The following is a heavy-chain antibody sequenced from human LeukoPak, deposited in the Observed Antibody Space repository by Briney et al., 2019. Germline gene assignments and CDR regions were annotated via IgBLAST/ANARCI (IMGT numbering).Heavy chain of an antibody. J-gene: IGHJ4*01. CDR3: ARNRVGETGYFDY. CDR2: ISAYNGNR. Sequence: ASVKVSCKASGYTFTSYGINWVRQAPGQGLEWMGWISAYNGNRNYAQRFQGRVTMTTNSSTRTAYMELRSLRSDDTAIYYCARNRVGETGYFDYWGQGTLVTVSS. CDR1: GYTFTSYG. D-gene: IGHD1-26*01. V-gene: IGHV1-18*01.